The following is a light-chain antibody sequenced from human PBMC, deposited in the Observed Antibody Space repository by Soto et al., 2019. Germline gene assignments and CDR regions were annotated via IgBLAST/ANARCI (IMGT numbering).Light chain of an antibody. CDR1: SSDVGNYNY. J-gene: IGLJ2*01. Sequence: QSVLTQPASVSGSPGQSITISCTGTSSDVGNYNYVSWYQQHPGKAPRLMIYDVTNRPSGVSNRFSGSKSDNTASLTISGLQAEDEADYYCASYTGSSLVFGGGTKVTVL. CDR2: DVT. V-gene: IGLV2-14*03. CDR3: ASYTGSSLV.